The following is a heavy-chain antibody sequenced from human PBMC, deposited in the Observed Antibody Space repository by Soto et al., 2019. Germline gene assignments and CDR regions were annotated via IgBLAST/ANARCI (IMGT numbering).Heavy chain of an antibody. CDR2: ISGSGGST. D-gene: IGHD6-13*01. CDR1: GFTFSSYG. V-gene: IGHV3-23*01. J-gene: IGHJ1*01. CDR3: AEAKDSSSWYPVYFQH. Sequence: GGSLRLSCAASGFTFSSYGMHWVRQAPGKGLEWVLAISGSGGSTYYAGSVKGRFTISRYNSKNMLYLQMNSLRAEDTAVYYCAEAKDSSSWYPVYFQHWGQGTLVTVSS.